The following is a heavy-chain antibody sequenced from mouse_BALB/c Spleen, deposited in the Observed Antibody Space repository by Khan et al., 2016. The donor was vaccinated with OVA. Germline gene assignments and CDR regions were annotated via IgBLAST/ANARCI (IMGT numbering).Heavy chain of an antibody. V-gene: IGHV1S135*01. CDR1: GYSFTSYY. Sequence: EVQLQESGPELMKPGASVNISCKASGYSFTSYYIHWVKQSHGKSLKWIGYIDPFNGGTDYNQKFKGKATLTVDKSSSTAYMHLSSLTSEDSAVYYGARGAFSYWGQGTLVTVSA. CDR2: IDPFNGGT. CDR3: ARGAFSY. J-gene: IGHJ3*02.